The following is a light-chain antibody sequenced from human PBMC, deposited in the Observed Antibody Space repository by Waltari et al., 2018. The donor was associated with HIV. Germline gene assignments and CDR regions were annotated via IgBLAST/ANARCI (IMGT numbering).Light chain of an antibody. CDR3: QQYGRSAFT. Sequence: EIVLTQSPGTLSLSPGERATLSCRASQSVSRSYLAWYQQKPGQAPRLLIYGASSRATGIPDRCSCSGSGADFTLSISRLEPEDFAVYYCQQYGRSAFTFGPGTKVDIK. J-gene: IGKJ3*01. CDR1: QSVSRSY. CDR2: GAS. V-gene: IGKV3-20*01.